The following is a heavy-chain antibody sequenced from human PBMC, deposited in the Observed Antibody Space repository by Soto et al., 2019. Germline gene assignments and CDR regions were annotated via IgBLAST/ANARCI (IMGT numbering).Heavy chain of an antibody. CDR1: GYTLTELS. J-gene: IGHJ6*02. D-gene: IGHD3-16*02. CDR3: ATARYVWGSYRHIPLSDYYGMDV. CDR2: FDPEDGET. V-gene: IGHV1-24*01. Sequence: ASVKVSCKVSGYTLTELSMHWVRQAPGKGLEWMGGFDPEDGETIYAQKFQGRVTMTEYTSTDTAYMELSSLRSEDTAVYYCATARYVWGSYRHIPLSDYYGMDVWG.